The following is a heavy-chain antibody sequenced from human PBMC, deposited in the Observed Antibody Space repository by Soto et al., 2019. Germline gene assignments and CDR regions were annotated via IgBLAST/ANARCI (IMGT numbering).Heavy chain of an antibody. J-gene: IGHJ6*02. CDR2: IYYSGST. CDR3: ARASSFTNYYCGMDV. V-gene: IGHV4-61*01. Sequence: SETLSLTCTVSGGSFGSGSYYWSWIRQPPGKGLEWIGYIYYSGSTNYNPSLTSRVTISVDTSKNQFSLKLSSVTAADTAVYYCARASSFTNYYCGMDVWGQGTTATVS. CDR1: GGSFGSGSYY. D-gene: IGHD6-13*01.